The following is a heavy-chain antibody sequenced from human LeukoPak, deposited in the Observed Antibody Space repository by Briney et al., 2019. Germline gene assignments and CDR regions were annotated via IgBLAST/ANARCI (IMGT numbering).Heavy chain of an antibody. CDR2: INHSGST. CDR1: GGSFSGYY. Sequence: SETLSLTCAVYGGSFSGYYWSWIRQPPGKGLEWIGEINHSGSTNYNPSLKSRVTISVDTSKNQFSLKLSSVTAADTAVYYCARVRYSSSWYNWFDPWGQGTLVTVS. V-gene: IGHV4-34*01. CDR3: ARVRYSSSWYNWFDP. D-gene: IGHD6-13*01. J-gene: IGHJ5*02.